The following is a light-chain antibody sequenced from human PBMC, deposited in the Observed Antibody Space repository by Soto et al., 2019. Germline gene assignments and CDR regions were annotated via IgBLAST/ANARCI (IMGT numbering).Light chain of an antibody. CDR2: AAS. CDR3: QQSYSTPLT. J-gene: IGKJ4*01. CDR1: QSISSY. Sequence: DVQMRPSPSPLSAFVGERVTIPCRASQSISSYLNWYQQKPGKAPKLLIYAASSLQSGVPSRFSGSGSGTDFTLTISSLQPEDFATYYCQQSYSTPLTFGGGTKVDI. V-gene: IGKV1-39*01.